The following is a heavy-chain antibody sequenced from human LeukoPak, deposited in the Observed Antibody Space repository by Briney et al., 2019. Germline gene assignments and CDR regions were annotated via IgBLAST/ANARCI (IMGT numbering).Heavy chain of an antibody. Sequence: GGSLRLSCAASGFTFSSYWMHWVRQAPGKGLVWVSRINSDGSSTSYADSVKGRFTISRDNAKNSLYLQMNSLRAEDTAVYYCARDRRDSSGFPSDYWGQGTLVTVSS. J-gene: IGHJ4*02. V-gene: IGHV3-74*01. D-gene: IGHD3-22*01. CDR1: GFTFSSYW. CDR2: INSDGSST. CDR3: ARDRRDSSGFPSDY.